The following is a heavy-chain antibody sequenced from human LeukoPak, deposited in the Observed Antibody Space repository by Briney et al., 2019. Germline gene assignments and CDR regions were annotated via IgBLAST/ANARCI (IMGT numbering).Heavy chain of an antibody. J-gene: IGHJ4*02. D-gene: IGHD3-10*01. V-gene: IGHV4-34*01. CDR2: IYHSGST. Sequence: PSETLSLTCAVYGESFSGYYWSWIRQPPGRGLEWIGYIYHSGSTYYNPSLKSRVTISVDRSKNQFSLKLSSVTAADTAVYYCARGVRGSGSYYFDYWGQGTLVTVSS. CDR3: ARGVRGSGSYYFDY. CDR1: GESFSGYY.